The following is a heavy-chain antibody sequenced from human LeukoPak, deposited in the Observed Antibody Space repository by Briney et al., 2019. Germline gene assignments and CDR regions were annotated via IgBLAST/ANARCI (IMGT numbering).Heavy chain of an antibody. Sequence: PGGSLRLSCAASGFTFSSYGMHWVRQAPGKGLEWVAVISYDGSNKYYADSVKGRFTISRDNSKNTLYLQMNSLRAEDTAVYYCANAYYYASGSYYTGFDYWGQGTLVTVSS. D-gene: IGHD3-10*01. CDR3: ANAYYYASGSYYTGFDY. V-gene: IGHV3-30*18. J-gene: IGHJ4*02. CDR1: GFTFSSYG. CDR2: ISYDGSNK.